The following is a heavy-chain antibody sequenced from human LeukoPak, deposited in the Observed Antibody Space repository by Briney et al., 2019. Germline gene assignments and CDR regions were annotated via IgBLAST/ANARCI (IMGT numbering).Heavy chain of an antibody. Sequence: GGSLRLSCAASGFIFSNYAMSWVRQAPGKGLEWVSPISGSGGSTYYADSVKGRFTISRDNSKNTLYLQMNSLRAEDTAVYYCAKAAYDFWSGYQYYYYGMDVWGQGTTVTVSS. CDR2: ISGSGGST. D-gene: IGHD3-3*01. CDR1: GFIFSNYA. CDR3: AKAAYDFWSGYQYYYYGMDV. J-gene: IGHJ6*02. V-gene: IGHV3-23*01.